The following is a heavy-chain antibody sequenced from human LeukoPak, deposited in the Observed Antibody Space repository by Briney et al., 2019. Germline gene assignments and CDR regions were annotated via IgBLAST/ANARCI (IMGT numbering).Heavy chain of an antibody. CDR1: GDSVSRNSAA. Sequence: SQTLSLTCAIAGDSVSRNSAAWNWIRQSPSRGLEWLGRTYYRSKWYNDYAVSVKGRISINPDTSKNQFSLQLNSVPPEDTAVYYCAKKGEGTTIIDSWGQGNPVTVSS. V-gene: IGHV6-1*01. CDR3: AKKGEGTTIIDS. CDR2: TYYRSKWYN. D-gene: IGHD3-9*01. J-gene: IGHJ4*02.